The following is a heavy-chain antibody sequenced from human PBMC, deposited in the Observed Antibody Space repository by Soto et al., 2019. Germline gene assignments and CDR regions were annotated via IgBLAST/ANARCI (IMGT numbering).Heavy chain of an antibody. CDR1: GGTFSSYT. CDR2: IIPILGIA. CDR3: ARDLGGYGDYPEYFQH. D-gene: IGHD4-17*01. Sequence: QVQLVQSGAEVKKPGSSVKVSCKASGGTFSSYTISWVRQAPGQGLEWMGRIIPILGIANYAQKFQGRVTITADKSTSTAYMELSSLRSENTAVYYCARDLGGYGDYPEYFQHWGQGTLVTVSS. J-gene: IGHJ1*01. V-gene: IGHV1-69*08.